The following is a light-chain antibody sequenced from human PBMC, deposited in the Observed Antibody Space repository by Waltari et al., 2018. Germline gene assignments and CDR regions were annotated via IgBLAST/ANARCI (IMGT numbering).Light chain of an antibody. J-gene: IGKJ1*01. CDR2: GAS. CDR3: QQYNNWPPDPT. CDR1: QSISSN. V-gene: IGKV3D-15*01. Sequence: IVMTQSPATLSVFPGERATLSCWASQSISSNLAWYQQKPGHAPRLLIHGASTRATGIPDRFTGSGSGIEFTLTINSLQSEDFAVYYCQQYNNWPPDPTFGQGTKVEIK.